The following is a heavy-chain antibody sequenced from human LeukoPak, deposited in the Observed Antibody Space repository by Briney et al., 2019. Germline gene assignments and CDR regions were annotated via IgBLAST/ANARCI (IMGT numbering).Heavy chain of an antibody. J-gene: IGHJ5*02. CDR3: ARTNRDRNSSSWYWNHNWFDP. D-gene: IGHD6-13*01. Sequence: GASVKVSCKPSGGTFSSYAISWVRQAPGQGLEWMGRIIPILGIANYAQKFQGGVTITADKSTSTAYMELSSLRSEDTAVYYCARTNRDRNSSSWYWNHNWFDPWGQGTLVTVSS. V-gene: IGHV1-69*04. CDR2: IIPILGIA. CDR1: GGTFSSYA.